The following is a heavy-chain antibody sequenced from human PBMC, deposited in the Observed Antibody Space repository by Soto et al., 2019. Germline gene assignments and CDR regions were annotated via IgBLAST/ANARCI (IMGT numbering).Heavy chain of an antibody. J-gene: IGHJ3*02. CDR3: ARAPPEEDSSSRYPPDDAFDI. V-gene: IGHV1-69*13. D-gene: IGHD6-13*01. Sequence: GASVKVSCKASGGTFSSYAISWVRQAPGQGLEWMGGIIPIFGTANYAQKFQGRVTITADESTSTAYMELSSLRSEDTAVYYCARAPPEEDSSSRYPPDDAFDIWGQGTMVTVSS. CDR2: IIPIFGTA. CDR1: GGTFSSYA.